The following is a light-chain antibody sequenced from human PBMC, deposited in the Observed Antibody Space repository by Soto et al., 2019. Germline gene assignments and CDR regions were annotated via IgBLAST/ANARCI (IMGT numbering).Light chain of an antibody. CDR2: DAS. Sequence: DIQMTQSPSTLSASLGDRVTITWRASQSISSWVAWYQQKPGKAPKLLIYDASSLESGVPSRFRCSGSGTEVTLTISSLTPYAFETYYCQQYNSYRWTFGQGTNVYIK. V-gene: IGKV1-5*01. J-gene: IGKJ1*01. CDR3: QQYNSYRWT. CDR1: QSISSW.